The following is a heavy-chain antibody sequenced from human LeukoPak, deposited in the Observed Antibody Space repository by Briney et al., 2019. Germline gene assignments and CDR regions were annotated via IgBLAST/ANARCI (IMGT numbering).Heavy chain of an antibody. D-gene: IGHD2-2*01. CDR2: AHPEDGEI. J-gene: IGHJ4*02. CDR1: GYTFTHYY. V-gene: IGHV1-69-2*01. Sequence: ASVKISCKVSGYTFTHYYMHWVQQAPGQGLEWMGLAHPEDGEIIDAEKVQGRVTITANASTHTAYMVLSSLRSEDTAVYDCATLPPVAVVVADATIPSGPGDYWGQGTLVTVSS. CDR3: ATLPPVAVVVADATIPSGPGDY.